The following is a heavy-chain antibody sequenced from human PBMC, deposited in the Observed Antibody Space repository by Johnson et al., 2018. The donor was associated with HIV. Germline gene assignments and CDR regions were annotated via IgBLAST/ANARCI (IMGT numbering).Heavy chain of an antibody. CDR3: ARGLRSGIVVVYDAFDI. J-gene: IGHJ3*02. Sequence: QVQLVESGGGVVQPGRSLRLSCAASGFTFSSYAMHWVRQAPGKGLEWVSIIYSGGSTYYTRSVKGRFTISRDNSKNTLYLQMNSLRAEDTAVYYCARGLRSGIVVVYDAFDIWGQGTMVTVSS. V-gene: IGHV3-NL1*01. CDR1: GFTFSSYA. CDR2: IYSGGST. D-gene: IGHD3-22*01.